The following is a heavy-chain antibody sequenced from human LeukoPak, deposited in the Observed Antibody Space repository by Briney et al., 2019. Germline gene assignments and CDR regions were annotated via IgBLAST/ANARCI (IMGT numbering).Heavy chain of an antibody. CDR1: GFTFSSYE. V-gene: IGHV3-48*03. D-gene: IGHD3-10*02. CDR2: ISSSGSTI. Sequence: GGSLRLSCAASGFTFSSYEMNWVRQAPGKGLGWVSYISSSGSTIYHADSVKGRFTISRDNAKNSLYLQMNSLRAEDTAVYYCAELGITMIGGVWGKGTTVTISS. CDR3: AELGITMIGGV. J-gene: IGHJ6*04.